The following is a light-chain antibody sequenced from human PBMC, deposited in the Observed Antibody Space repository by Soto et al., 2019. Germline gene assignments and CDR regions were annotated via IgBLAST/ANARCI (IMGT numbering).Light chain of an antibody. Sequence: NFMLTQPHSVSESPGKTVTISCTGSSGNIASNYVYWYQQRPGSAPTTVIYEDNQRPSGVPDRFSGSVDSSSNSASLTISGLKTEDEADYYCQPFDNNNFWVFGGGTKVTVL. J-gene: IGLJ3*02. V-gene: IGLV6-57*02. CDR2: EDN. CDR1: SGNIASNY. CDR3: QPFDNNNFWV.